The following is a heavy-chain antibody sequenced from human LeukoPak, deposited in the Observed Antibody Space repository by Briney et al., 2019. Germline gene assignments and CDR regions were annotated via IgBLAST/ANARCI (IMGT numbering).Heavy chain of an antibody. D-gene: IGHD5-12*01. V-gene: IGHV3-23*01. CDR2: ISGSGGST. CDR3: AKDHSGYEDY. Sequence: PGGSLRLSCVASGFTFSSYAMSWVSQAPGKGMEWVSAISGSGGSTYYADSVKGRFTISRDNSKNTLYLQMNSLRAEDTAVYYCAKDHSGYEDYWGQGTLVTVSS. CDR1: GFTFSSYA. J-gene: IGHJ4*02.